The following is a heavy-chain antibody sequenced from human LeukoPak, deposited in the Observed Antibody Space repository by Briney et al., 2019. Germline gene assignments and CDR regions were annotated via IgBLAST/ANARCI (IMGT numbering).Heavy chain of an antibody. CDR3: ARVNGDIDY. V-gene: IGHV1-8*03. CDR1: GHTFTNYD. Sequence: ASVKVSCRASGHTFTNYDINWVRQATGQGLEWMGWMNPKSGYTGYAQKFQGRVTITRDTSISTAYMELRGLRSEDTAVYYCARVNGDIDYWGQGTLVTVSS. CDR2: MNPKSGYT. D-gene: IGHD4-17*01. J-gene: IGHJ4*02.